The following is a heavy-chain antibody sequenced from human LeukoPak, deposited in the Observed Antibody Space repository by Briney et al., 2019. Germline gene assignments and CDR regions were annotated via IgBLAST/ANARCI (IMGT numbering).Heavy chain of an antibody. V-gene: IGHV3-74*01. Sequence: PGGSLRLSCAATGFTFSDHWMHWVRQVPGKGLVWVSRISHDGSSTSSADSVKGRFTISRDNAKNTLYSQMNSLRVEDTAVYYCVRDRYKSNVNFDYWGQGTLVTVSS. CDR3: VRDRYKSNVNFDY. J-gene: IGHJ4*02. CDR1: GFTFSDHW. D-gene: IGHD1-14*01. CDR2: ISHDGSST.